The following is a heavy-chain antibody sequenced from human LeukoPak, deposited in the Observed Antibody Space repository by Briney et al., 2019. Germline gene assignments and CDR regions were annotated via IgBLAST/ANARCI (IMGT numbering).Heavy chain of an antibody. CDR2: IYPGDSDT. Sequence: GESLKISCKGSGYSFTSYWIGWVRQMPGKGLEWMGIIYPGDSDTRYSPSFQGQVTISADKSISTAYLQWSSLKASDTAMYYCARVLLYYYDSSGTPGPDAFDIWGQGTMATVSS. D-gene: IGHD3-22*01. CDR3: ARVLLYYYDSSGTPGPDAFDI. CDR1: GYSFTSYW. V-gene: IGHV5-51*01. J-gene: IGHJ3*02.